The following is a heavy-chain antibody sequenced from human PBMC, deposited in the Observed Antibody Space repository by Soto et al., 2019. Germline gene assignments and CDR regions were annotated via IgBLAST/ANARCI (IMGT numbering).Heavy chain of an antibody. D-gene: IGHD2-15*01. Sequence: KGLEWVSAISGSGSSTYYADSVKGRFTISRDNSKNTLYLQMNSLRAEDTAVYYCFFFQAEDGIRDTVPVSAFLLNRSSDL. J-gene: IGHJ2*01. CDR3: FFFQAEDGIRDTVPVSAFLLNRSSDL. CDR2: ISGSGSST. V-gene: IGHV3-23*01.